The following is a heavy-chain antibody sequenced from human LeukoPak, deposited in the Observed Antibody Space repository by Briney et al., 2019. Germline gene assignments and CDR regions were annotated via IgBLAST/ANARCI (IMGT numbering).Heavy chain of an antibody. Sequence: PGGSLRLSCAASGFTFTTYAMSWVRQAPGKGLEWVSSIGARATTTYYTGSVKGRFTTSRDNSQNTLYLQMNSLRVEDTAVYYCAKAGGHDWNYWYFDPWGRGTLVTVSS. V-gene: IGHV3-23*01. J-gene: IGHJ2*01. CDR2: IGARATTT. CDR3: AKAGGHDWNYWYFDP. CDR1: GFTFTTYA. D-gene: IGHD5-12*01.